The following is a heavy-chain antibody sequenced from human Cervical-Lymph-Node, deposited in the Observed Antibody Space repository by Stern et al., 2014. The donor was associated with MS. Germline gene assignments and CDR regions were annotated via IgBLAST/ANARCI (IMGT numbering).Heavy chain of an antibody. Sequence: EVQLVESGGGLVQPGRSLRLSCAASGFTFDDYAMHLVRQAPGKGLEWVSSISWNSNTMTYADSVKGRFTISRDNAKNSLYLQMNSLRAEDTALYYCTKATYYGAALDYWGQGTLVTVSS. CDR1: GFTFDDYA. D-gene: IGHD4-17*01. J-gene: IGHJ4*02. CDR3: TKATYYGAALDY. V-gene: IGHV3-9*01. CDR2: ISWNSNTM.